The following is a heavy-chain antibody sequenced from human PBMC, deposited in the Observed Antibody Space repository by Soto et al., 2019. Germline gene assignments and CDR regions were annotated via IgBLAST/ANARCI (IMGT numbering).Heavy chain of an antibody. D-gene: IGHD2-21*02. CDR3: ARSIVVVTALDY. V-gene: IGHV1-3*01. J-gene: IGHJ4*02. CDR1: GYTFTGYY. Sequence: ASVQVSCKASGYTFTGYYMHWVRQAPGQRLEWMGWINAGNGNTKYSQKFQGRVTITRDTSASTAYMELSSLRSEDTAVYYCARSIVVVTALDYWGQGTLVTVSS. CDR2: INAGNGNT.